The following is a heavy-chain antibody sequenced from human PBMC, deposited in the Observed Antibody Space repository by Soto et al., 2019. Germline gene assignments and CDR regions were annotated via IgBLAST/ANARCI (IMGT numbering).Heavy chain of an antibody. J-gene: IGHJ4*02. CDR3: ARGRYGDY. CDR2: ISAHNGNT. Sequence: QVHLVQSGAEVKKPGASVKVSCKGSGYAFTTYGITWVRQAPGQGLEWMGWISAHNGNTNYAQKLQGRVTVTKDTATSTAYMELRSLRSDDTAVYYCARGRYGDYWGQGALVTVSS. V-gene: IGHV1-18*01. D-gene: IGHD1-1*01. CDR1: GYAFTTYG.